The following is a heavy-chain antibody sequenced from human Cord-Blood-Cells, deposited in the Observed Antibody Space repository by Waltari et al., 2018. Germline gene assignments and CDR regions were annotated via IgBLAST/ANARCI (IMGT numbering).Heavy chain of an antibody. D-gene: IGHD4-4*01. CDR1: GFTFSSYA. Sequence: EVQLLESGGGLVQPGGSLRLSCAASGFTFSSYAMSWVRQAPGKGLEWVSAISGSGGSTYYADSVKGLFTISRDNSKNTLYLQMNSLRAEDTAVYYCAKAYDYSNYFFDYWGQGTLVTVSS. CDR2: ISGSGGST. CDR3: AKAYDYSNYFFDY. V-gene: IGHV3-23*01. J-gene: IGHJ4*02.